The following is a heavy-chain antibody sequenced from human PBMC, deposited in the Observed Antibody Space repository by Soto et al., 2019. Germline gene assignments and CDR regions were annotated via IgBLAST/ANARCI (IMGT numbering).Heavy chain of an antibody. V-gene: IGHV3-21*01. CDR3: AIKEGYCGGGSCFRSAFDL. J-gene: IGHJ3*01. Sequence: EVQLVESGGRLVKPGGSLRLSCAASGFALSTYSIGWVRQAPGKGLEWVSFTFNFDGSLYYADSVKGRFAISRDNAKNSVYLQMNSLRAEDTAVYYCAIKEGYCGGGSCFRSAFDLWGQGTVVTVSS. CDR2: TFNFDGSL. D-gene: IGHD2-15*01. CDR1: GFALSTYS.